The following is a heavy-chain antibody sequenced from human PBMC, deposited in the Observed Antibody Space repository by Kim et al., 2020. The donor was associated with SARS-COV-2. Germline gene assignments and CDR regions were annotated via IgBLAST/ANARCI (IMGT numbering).Heavy chain of an antibody. D-gene: IGHD3-10*01. CDR1: GGSISSGGYY. V-gene: IGHV4-31*03. CDR2: IYYSGST. J-gene: IGHJ6*02. CDR3: ASEMVRGVNPIVYCMDV. Sequence: SETLSLTCTVSGGSISSGGYYWSWIRQHPGKGLEWIGYIYYSGSTYYNPSLKSRVTISVDTSKNQFSLKLSSVTAADTAVYYCASEMVRGVNPIVYCMDVWGQGTTVTVSS.